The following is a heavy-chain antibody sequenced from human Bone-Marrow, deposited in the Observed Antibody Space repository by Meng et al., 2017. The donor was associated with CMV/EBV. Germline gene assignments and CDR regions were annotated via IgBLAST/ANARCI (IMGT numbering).Heavy chain of an antibody. CDR2: IYYRGST. Sequence: VSSGSYYWSWMRQPPGKGLEWIGYIYYRGSTNYNPSLKSRVTISVDTSKNQFSLKLSSVTAADTAVYYCAREGGASCSSTSCYVFDYWGQGTLVTVSS. V-gene: IGHV4-61*01. D-gene: IGHD2-2*01. CDR3: AREGGASCSSTSCYVFDY. J-gene: IGHJ4*02. CDR1: VSSGSYY.